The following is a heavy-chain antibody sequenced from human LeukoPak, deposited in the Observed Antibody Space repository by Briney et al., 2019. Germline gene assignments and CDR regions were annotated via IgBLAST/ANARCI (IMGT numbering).Heavy chain of an antibody. CDR3: AKDRGYYDSSGYLDY. D-gene: IGHD3-22*01. CDR2: ISAADGDNT. J-gene: IGHJ4*02. V-gene: IGHV3-23*01. CDR1: GFTFRNFA. Sequence: GGSLRLSCVASGFTFRNFAMSWVRQAPGKGLEWVSAISAADGDNTYYADSVKGRFTISRDNSENTLHLQMNSLRAEDTAVYCCAKDRGYYDSSGYLDYWGQGTLVTVSS.